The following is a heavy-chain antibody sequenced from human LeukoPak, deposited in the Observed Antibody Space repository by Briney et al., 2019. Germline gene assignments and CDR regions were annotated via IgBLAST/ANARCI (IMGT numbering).Heavy chain of an antibody. CDR3: ARAGAEDYDFWSGYDY. V-gene: IGHV4-39*01. J-gene: IGHJ4*02. CDR1: GGSITNSPKY. D-gene: IGHD3-3*01. Sequence: SETLSLTCTVSGGSITNSPKYWGWIRQPPWKGLEWIGSIFYSGTTYYSPSLKSRATLSVDTSNNQFSLKLSSVTAADTAVYYCARAGAEDYDFWSGYDYWGQGTLVTVSS. CDR2: IFYSGTT.